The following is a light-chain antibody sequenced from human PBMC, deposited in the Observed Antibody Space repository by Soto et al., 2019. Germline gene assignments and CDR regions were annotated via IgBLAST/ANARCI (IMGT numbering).Light chain of an antibody. Sequence: DIQMTQSPSTLSASVGDTVTVTCRASQSVSGWLAGYQQNPGEAPKLLIYDASALPRGVPSRFSGSGSGTKFTLTSASLQPDDFATYYCQQYETFSGTFGPGTKVDIK. J-gene: IGKJ1*01. CDR1: QSVSGW. V-gene: IGKV1-5*01. CDR3: QQYETFSGT. CDR2: DAS.